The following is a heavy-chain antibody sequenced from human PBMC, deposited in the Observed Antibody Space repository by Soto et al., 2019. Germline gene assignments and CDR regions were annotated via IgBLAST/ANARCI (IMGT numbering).Heavy chain of an antibody. CDR3: AKVFFGVVGPFDY. V-gene: IGHV3-23*01. CDR1: GFTFSSYA. J-gene: IGHJ4*02. D-gene: IGHD3-3*01. Sequence: PGGSLRLSCASSGFTFSSYAMTLVRQAPGKGLEWVSGISGSAGVTYYAESVKGRFTISRDNSKNTMYLQMNSLRAEDTAVYYCAKVFFGVVGPFDYWGQGTLVTVSS. CDR2: ISGSAGVT.